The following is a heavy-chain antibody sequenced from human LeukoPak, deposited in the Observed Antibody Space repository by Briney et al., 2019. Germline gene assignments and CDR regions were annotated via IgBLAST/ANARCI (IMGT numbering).Heavy chain of an antibody. J-gene: IGHJ5*02. CDR3: AREDSNYYDSSPNWFDP. V-gene: IGHV3-30-3*01. CDR2: ISYDGSNK. Sequence: GGSLRLSCAASGFTFSSYAMHWVRQAPGKGLEWVAVISYDGSNKYYADSVKGRFTISRDNSKNTLYLQMNSLRAEDTAVYYCAREDSNYYDSSPNWFDPWGQGTLVTVSS. D-gene: IGHD3-22*01. CDR1: GFTFSSYA.